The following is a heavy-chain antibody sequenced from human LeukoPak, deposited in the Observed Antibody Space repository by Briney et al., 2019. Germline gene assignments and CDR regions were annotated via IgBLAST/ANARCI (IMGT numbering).Heavy chain of an antibody. CDR3: ARAGDYTNWFDP. CDR2: IYHSGST. D-gene: IGHD4-4*01. J-gene: IGHJ5*02. CDR1: GGSISSYY. Sequence: SETLSLTCTVSGGSISSYYWSWIRQPPGKGLEWIGYIYHSGSTYYNPSLKSRVTISVDRSKNQFSLKLSSVTAADTAVYYCARAGDYTNWFDPWGQGTLVTVSS. V-gene: IGHV4-59*12.